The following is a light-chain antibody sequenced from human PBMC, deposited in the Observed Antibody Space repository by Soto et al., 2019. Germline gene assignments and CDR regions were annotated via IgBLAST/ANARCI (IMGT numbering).Light chain of an antibody. CDR3: QQYNSYSS. Sequence: DINMTPTPSSLPASLRDRVTSSCRASQSISNYLNWYQQKPGKAPNLLIYIASNLHSGVPSRFSGSGSGTDFTLTFSCLQPDDCATYYCQQYNSYSSFAQGAKVDIK. J-gene: IGKJ1*01. CDR2: IAS. V-gene: IGKV1-39*01. CDR1: QSISNY.